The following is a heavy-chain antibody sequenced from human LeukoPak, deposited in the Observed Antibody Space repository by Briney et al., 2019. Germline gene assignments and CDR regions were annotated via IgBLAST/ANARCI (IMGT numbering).Heavy chain of an antibody. Sequence: SETLSLTCIVSGGSISSYYWSWIRQPPGKGLEWIGYVYYSGSTNSNPSLKSRVTISVDTSKNQFSLKVSSVTAADTAIDYCARGYNLFDPWGQGTLVTVSS. CDR3: ARGYNLFDP. V-gene: IGHV4-59*01. J-gene: IGHJ5*02. CDR2: VYYSGST. CDR1: GGSISSYY.